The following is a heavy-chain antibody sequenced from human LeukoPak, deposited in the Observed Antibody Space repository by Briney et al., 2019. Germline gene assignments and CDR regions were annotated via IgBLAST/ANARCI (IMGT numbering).Heavy chain of an antibody. CDR3: ARAFTIFGVVQAFDP. J-gene: IGHJ5*02. V-gene: IGHV4-59*01. CDR1: GGSISSYY. Sequence: SETLSLTCTVSGGSISSYYWSWIRQPPGKGLEWIGYIYYSGSTNYNPSLKSRVTISVDTSKDQFSLKLSSVTAADTAVYYCARAFTIFGVVQAFDPWGQGTLVTVSS. CDR2: IYYSGST. D-gene: IGHD3-3*01.